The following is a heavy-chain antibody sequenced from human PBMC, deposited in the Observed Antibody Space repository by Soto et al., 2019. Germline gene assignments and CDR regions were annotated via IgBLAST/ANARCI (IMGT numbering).Heavy chain of an antibody. Sequence: QVQLVESGGDLVKRGGSLRLSCAASGYTFSDYDMSWIRQAPGKGLEWISYIDTSSTKIYYADSVKGRFTISRDNAKNSLYLEMNSLRDDDTAVYYCASHYDMWSGYLSPVDYWGQGTLVTVSS. CDR2: IDTSSTKI. V-gene: IGHV3-11*01. J-gene: IGHJ4*02. CDR3: ASHYDMWSGYLSPVDY. D-gene: IGHD3-3*01. CDR1: GYTFSDYD.